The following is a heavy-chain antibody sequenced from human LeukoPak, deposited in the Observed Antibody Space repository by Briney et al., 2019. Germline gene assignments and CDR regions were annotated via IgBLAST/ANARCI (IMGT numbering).Heavy chain of an antibody. CDR2: IYHSGIT. D-gene: IGHD5-24*01. CDR1: GYSISSGYY. J-gene: IGHJ4*02. V-gene: IGHV4-38-2*02. Sequence: SETLSLTCTVSGYSISSGYYWSWIRQPPGKGLEWIGSIYHSGITYYNPSLKSRLTISVDTSKNQFSLKLSSVTAADTAVYYCARGRRDGYNLEYFDKWGQGTLVTVSS. CDR3: ARGRRDGYNLEYFDK.